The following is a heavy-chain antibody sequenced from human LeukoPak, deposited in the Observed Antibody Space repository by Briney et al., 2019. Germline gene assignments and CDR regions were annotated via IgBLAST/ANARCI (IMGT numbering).Heavy chain of an antibody. V-gene: IGHV3-48*01. CDR1: GFTFSSYS. Sequence: HSGGSLRLSCVASGFTFSSYSMNWVRQGPGKGLEWVSYISSSSSTKYYVDSVKGRFTTSRDNAKNSLYLQMNSLRAEDTAVYYCARNYYSDCWGQGTLVTVSS. J-gene: IGHJ4*02. CDR2: ISSSSSTK. CDR3: ARNYYSDC.